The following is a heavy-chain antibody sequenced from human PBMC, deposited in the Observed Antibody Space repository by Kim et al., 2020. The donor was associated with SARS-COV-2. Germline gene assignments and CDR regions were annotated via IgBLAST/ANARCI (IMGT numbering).Heavy chain of an antibody. CDR3: ARDGLYYYGSGSYYSENHYYYCGMDV. Sequence: GGSLRLSCAASGFTFSSYWMSWVRQAPGKGLEWVANIKQDGSEKYYVVSVKGRFTISRDNANNSLYLQMNSLRAEDTAVYYCARDGLYYYGSGSYYSENHYYYCGMDVWGQGTTVTVSS. D-gene: IGHD3-10*01. CDR2: IKQDGSEK. V-gene: IGHV3-7*03. CDR1: GFTFSSYW. J-gene: IGHJ6*02.